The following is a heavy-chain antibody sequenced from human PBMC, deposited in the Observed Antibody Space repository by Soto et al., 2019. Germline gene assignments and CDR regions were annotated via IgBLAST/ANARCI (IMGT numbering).Heavy chain of an antibody. D-gene: IGHD4-17*01. Sequence: QVQLVQSGPEVKKPGASVKVSCKASGYTFTNYYIHWVRQAPGPGLEWMGIINPSTGSTTYAQKFQGRVTVTRDTATSTVYIDLSRLRPGDAAVYYCARGLFTTVTTWWYFDCLGQGGLVPVSS. CDR3: ARGLFTTVTTWWYFDC. CDR2: INPSTGST. CDR1: GYTFTNYY. V-gene: IGHV1-46*01. J-gene: IGHJ4*02.